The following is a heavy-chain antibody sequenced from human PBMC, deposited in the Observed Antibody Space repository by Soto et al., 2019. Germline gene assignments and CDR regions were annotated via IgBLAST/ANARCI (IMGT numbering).Heavy chain of an antibody. CDR1: GGSISTYY. CDR2: IYYSGST. D-gene: IGHD3-22*01. V-gene: IGHV4-59*08. CDR3: ARRLGGDSSGTFDY. Sequence: SLPMSLRCTVSGGSISTYYWSWIRKHPGKGLEWIGYIYYSGSTNYSPSLKSRVTISVDTSKNQFSLRLSSVTAADTAVYYCARRLGGDSSGTFDYWGQGMLVTVSS. J-gene: IGHJ4*02.